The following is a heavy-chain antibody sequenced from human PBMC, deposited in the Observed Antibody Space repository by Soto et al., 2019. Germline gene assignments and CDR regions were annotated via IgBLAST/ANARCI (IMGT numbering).Heavy chain of an antibody. D-gene: IGHD3-9*01. CDR1: GFTFSSYS. V-gene: IGHV3-48*01. J-gene: IGHJ4*02. CDR2: ISSSSSTI. CDR3: ARVKEGYFASNDY. Sequence: GGSLRLSCAASGFTFSSYSMNWVRQAPGKGLEWVSYISSSSSTIYYADSVKGRFTISRDNAKNSLYLQMNSLRAEDTAVYYCARVKEGYFASNDYWGQGTLVTVSS.